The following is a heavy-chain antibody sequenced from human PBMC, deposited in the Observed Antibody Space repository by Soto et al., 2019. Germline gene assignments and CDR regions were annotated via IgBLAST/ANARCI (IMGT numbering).Heavy chain of an antibody. Sequence: QVQLVQSGAEVKTPGASVKVSCKASGYTFATYDINWVRQAPGQGLEWMGWMNPNSDNTGYAQKFQGRLTMTRDTALSVAHMELSSLRNEYTAVYYCARSDGYTFNWLDSWGQGNLVTVSA. CDR2: MNPNSDNT. D-gene: IGHD2-21*01. CDR3: ARSDGYTFNWLDS. CDR1: GYTFATYD. J-gene: IGHJ5*01. V-gene: IGHV1-8*01.